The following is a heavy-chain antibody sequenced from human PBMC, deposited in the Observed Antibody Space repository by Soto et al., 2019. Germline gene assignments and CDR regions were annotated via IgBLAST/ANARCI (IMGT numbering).Heavy chain of an antibody. D-gene: IGHD6-25*01. CDR3: ARERIRYSSADNGFDP. V-gene: IGHV4-4*07. Sequence: TMPLTYTVSGGNIRGYYWSWIRQPTGKGLEWIGRIYTSGSTNYNPSLKSRVTMSVDTSEKQFSLKLSSVTAADTAVYYCARERIRYSSADNGFDPWGQGTLVPVSS. CDR2: IYTSGST. CDR1: GGNIRGYY. J-gene: IGHJ5*02.